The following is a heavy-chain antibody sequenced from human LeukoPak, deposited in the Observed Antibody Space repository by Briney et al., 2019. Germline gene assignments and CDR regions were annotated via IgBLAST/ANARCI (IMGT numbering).Heavy chain of an antibody. J-gene: IGHJ4*02. D-gene: IGHD1-26*01. CDR1: GFTFGSYA. V-gene: IGHV3-23*01. CDR3: AKKAQYNGNYPLDY. CDR2: TSDRGDYT. Sequence: GGSLRLSCAASGFTFGSYAMHWVRNAPGKGLEWVSGTSDRGDYTYYADSVKGRFTISRDNSKNTLYLQMNSLRAEDTGLYFCAKKAQYNGNYPLDYWGQGTLVTVSS.